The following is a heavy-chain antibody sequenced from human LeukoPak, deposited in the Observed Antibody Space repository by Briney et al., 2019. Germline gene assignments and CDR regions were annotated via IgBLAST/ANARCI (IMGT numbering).Heavy chain of an antibody. J-gene: IGHJ4*02. V-gene: IGHV1-46*01. D-gene: IGHD2-8*01. CDR2: INPSGGST. Sequence: GASVKVSCKASGYTFTSYYMHWVRQAPGQGLEWMGIINPSGGSTSYARKFQGRVTMTRDTSTSTVYMELSSLRSEDTAVYYCARGSDIVLMVYANLFDYWGQGTLVTVSS. CDR3: ARGSDIVLMVYANLFDY. CDR1: GYTFTSYY.